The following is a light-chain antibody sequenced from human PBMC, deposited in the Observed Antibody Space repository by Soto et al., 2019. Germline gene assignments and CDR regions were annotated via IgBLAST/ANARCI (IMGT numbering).Light chain of an antibody. V-gene: IGKV3-15*01. J-gene: IGKJ4*01. Sequence: EIVMTQSPAPLSVSPGERATLSCRASQSISSNLAWYQQKPGQAPRLLMFRTSSRATGFPARFSGSGSGTEVNLTISSLQSEEFGGYYCQHYNNWPLTSGGGTKVDI. CDR2: RTS. CDR1: QSISSN. CDR3: QHYNNWPLT.